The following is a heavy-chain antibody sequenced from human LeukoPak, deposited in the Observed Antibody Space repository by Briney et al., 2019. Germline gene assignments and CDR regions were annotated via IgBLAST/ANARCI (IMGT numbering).Heavy chain of an antibody. CDR1: GFSFSNYD. J-gene: IGHJ4*02. V-gene: IGHV3-30*02. D-gene: IGHD5-18*01. Sequence: PGGSLRLSCAASGFSFSNYDMHWVRQAPGKGLEWVAFIHYGGSDEYYADSVKGRFTISRDNSENALYLQMNSLRVDDTAMYYCAKVFYGYSAVGLLPLDSWGQGTLVTVSS. CDR3: AKVFYGYSAVGLLPLDS. CDR2: IHYGGSDE.